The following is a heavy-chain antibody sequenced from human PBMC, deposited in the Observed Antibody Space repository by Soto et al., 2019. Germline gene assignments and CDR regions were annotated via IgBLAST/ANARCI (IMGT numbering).Heavy chain of an antibody. CDR1: GFTYSSYW. V-gene: IGHV3-74*01. Sequence: EVQLVESGGGLVQPGGSLRLSCAASGFTYSSYWMHWVRQAPGKGLVWVSRINSDGSSTTYADSVQGRFTISRDNAQNTLYLQMNSLRAEDTAIYYGAWGEMATIWPFGYCGQGTLVTVAS. CDR2: INSDGSST. CDR3: AWGEMATIWPFGY. D-gene: IGHD5-12*01. J-gene: IGHJ4*02.